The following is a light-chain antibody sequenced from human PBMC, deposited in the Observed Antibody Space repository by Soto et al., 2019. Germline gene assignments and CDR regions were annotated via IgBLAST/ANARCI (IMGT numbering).Light chain of an antibody. J-gene: IGLJ3*02. Sequence: QPVLTQPPSVSGAPGQRVTISCTESSSNIGAGYDVHWYQQLPGTAPKLLIYGNSNRPSGVPDRFSGSRSGTSASLAITGLQAEDEADYYCKSYNSSLSGRVFGGGTKLTVL. V-gene: IGLV1-40*01. CDR2: GNS. CDR3: KSYNSSLSGRV. CDR1: SSNIGAGYD.